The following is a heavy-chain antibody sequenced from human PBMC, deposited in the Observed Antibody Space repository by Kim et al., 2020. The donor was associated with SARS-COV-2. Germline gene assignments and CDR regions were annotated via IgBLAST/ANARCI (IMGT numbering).Heavy chain of an antibody. J-gene: IGHJ2*01. D-gene: IGHD2-2*01. CDR3: ARGVPAATIPGRYFDL. CDR1: GGSFSGYY. V-gene: IGHV4-34*01. Sequence: SETLSLTCAVYGGSFSGYYWSWIRQPPGKGLEWIGEINHSGSTNYNPSLKSRVTISVDTSKNQFSLKLSSVTAADTAVYYCARGVPAATIPGRYFDLWGRGTLVTVSS. CDR2: INHSGST.